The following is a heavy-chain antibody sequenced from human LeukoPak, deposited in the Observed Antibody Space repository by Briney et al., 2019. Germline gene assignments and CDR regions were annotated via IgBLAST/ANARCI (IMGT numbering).Heavy chain of an antibody. Sequence: GGSLRLSCAASGFTFSSYWMSWVRQAPGKGLEWVANIKQDGSEKYYVDSVKGRFTISRDNSKNTLYLQMNSLRAEDTAVYYCAKQAAGYCSSTSCQIDYWGQGTLVTVSS. CDR3: AKQAAGYCSSTSCQIDY. D-gene: IGHD2-2*01. CDR1: GFTFSSYW. CDR2: IKQDGSEK. V-gene: IGHV3-7*01. J-gene: IGHJ4*02.